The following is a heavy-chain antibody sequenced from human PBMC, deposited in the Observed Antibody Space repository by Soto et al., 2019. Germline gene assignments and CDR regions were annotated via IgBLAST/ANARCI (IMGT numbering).Heavy chain of an antibody. Sequence: QVHLVQSVAEVKKPGSSVKVSCKASGGTFSSYTISWVRQASGQGLERMGRIIPILGIANYAQKFQGRVTITADKSTSTAYMELSSLSSEATAVYYCARGRSRPQRATRDYYYMDVWGNGTTVTVSS. V-gene: IGHV1-69*02. D-gene: IGHD2-2*01. CDR3: ARGRSRPQRATRDYYYMDV. CDR1: GGTFSSYT. CDR2: IIPILGIA. J-gene: IGHJ6*03.